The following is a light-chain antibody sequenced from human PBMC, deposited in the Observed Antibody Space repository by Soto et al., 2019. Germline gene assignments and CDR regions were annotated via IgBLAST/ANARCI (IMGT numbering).Light chain of an antibody. V-gene: IGKV3-20*01. CDR3: QQYGISGT. CDR1: QSVSNNY. J-gene: IGKJ1*01. CDR2: GAA. Sequence: DIVLTQSPGTLSLSPRERATLSCRASQSVSNNYLAWYQQKPGHAPRLLIYGAANRATGIPDRFGGSGSGTDFTLTISRLEPEDFAVYYCQQYGISGTFGQGTKVDIK.